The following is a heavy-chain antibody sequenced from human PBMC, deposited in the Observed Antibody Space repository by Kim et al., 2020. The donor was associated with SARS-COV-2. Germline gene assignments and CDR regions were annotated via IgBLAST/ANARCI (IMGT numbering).Heavy chain of an antibody. Sequence: KRRVTISVDTSKNQVSLKLSSVTAADTAVYYCARGTYYDFWSGYCDYFDYWGQGTLVTVSS. J-gene: IGHJ4*02. D-gene: IGHD3-3*01. CDR3: ARGTYYDFWSGYCDYFDY. V-gene: IGHV4-34*01.